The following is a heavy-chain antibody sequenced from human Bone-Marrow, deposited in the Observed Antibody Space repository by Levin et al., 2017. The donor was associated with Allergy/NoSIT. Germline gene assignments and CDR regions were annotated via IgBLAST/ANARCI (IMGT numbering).Heavy chain of an antibody. Sequence: SQTLSLTCTVSSASVRTYYWSWLRQPPGKGLEWIAYIYYTGSTNSNPSLKSRVTVSVDTSKNQFSLELTSVTAADTAVYYCARIVPGGASFDSWGQGTLVIVSS. CDR1: SASVRTYY. V-gene: IGHV4-59*02. CDR2: IYYTGST. D-gene: IGHD6-6*01. CDR3: ARIVPGGASFDS. J-gene: IGHJ4*02.